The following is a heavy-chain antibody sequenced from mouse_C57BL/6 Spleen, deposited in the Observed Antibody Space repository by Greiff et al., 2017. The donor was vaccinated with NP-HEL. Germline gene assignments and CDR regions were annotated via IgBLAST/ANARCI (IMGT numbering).Heavy chain of an antibody. CDR2: ICSGGST. J-gene: IGHJ2*01. Sequence: VKLMESGPGLVQPSQSLSITCTVSGFSLTSYGVHWVRQSPGKGLEWLGVICSGGSTDYNAAFISRLSISKDKTKSQVFFKMNSLQADDTAIYYCARSGRYYFDYWGQGTTLTVSS. CDR3: ARSGRYYFDY. CDR1: GFSLTSYG. V-gene: IGHV2-2*01.